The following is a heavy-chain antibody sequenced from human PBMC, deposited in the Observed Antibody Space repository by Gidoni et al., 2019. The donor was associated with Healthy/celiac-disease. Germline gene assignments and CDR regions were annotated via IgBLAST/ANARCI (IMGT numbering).Heavy chain of an antibody. V-gene: IGHV3-23*01. J-gene: IGHJ4*02. CDR2: ISGSGGST. CDR1: GFPFSSYA. Sequence: EVQLLESGGGLVQPGGSLRLSCAASGFPFSSYAMSWVRQAQGKGLGWVSAISGSGGSTYYADSVKGRFTISRDNSKNTLYLQMNSLRAEDTAVYYWADLQWLGQENWGQGTLVTVSS. D-gene: IGHD6-19*01. CDR3: ADLQWLGQEN.